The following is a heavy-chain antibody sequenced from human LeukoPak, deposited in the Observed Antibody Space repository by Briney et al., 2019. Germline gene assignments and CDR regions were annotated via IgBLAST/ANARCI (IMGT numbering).Heavy chain of an antibody. V-gene: IGHV4-4*07. D-gene: IGHD4-23*01. CDR2: IYSSGST. CDR1: GXSISSYY. J-gene: IGHJ4*02. CDR3: ARVYQSSGISSGYFDY. Sequence: PSETLSLTCTVSGXSISSYYWSWMRQPAGKRLEWIGRIYSSGSTSYNPSLKSRVTMSVDASKNQVSLKLSSATAADTAMYYCARVYQSSGISSGYFDYWGQGSPVTVSS.